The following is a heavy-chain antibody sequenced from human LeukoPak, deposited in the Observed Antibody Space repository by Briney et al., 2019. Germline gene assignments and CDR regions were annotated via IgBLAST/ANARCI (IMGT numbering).Heavy chain of an antibody. V-gene: IGHV4-34*01. CDR2: INHSGST. Sequence: SETLSLTCAVYGGSFSPYYWTWMRQPPGKWLEWIGEINHSGSTNYNPSLKSRVTISVDTSKNQFSLRLSSVTAADTAVYYCARGGIYCGGDCYVDYWGQGILVTVSS. J-gene: IGHJ4*02. CDR1: GGSFSPYY. CDR3: ARGGIYCGGDCYVDY. D-gene: IGHD2-21*02.